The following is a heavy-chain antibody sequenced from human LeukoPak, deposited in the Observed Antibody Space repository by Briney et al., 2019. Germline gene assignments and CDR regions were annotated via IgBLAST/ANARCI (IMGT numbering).Heavy chain of an antibody. CDR3: AREGSGYDPSYYYYYMDV. CDR2: IRQDGSDK. CDR1: GFTFSAYW. V-gene: IGHV3-7*03. J-gene: IGHJ6*03. D-gene: IGHD5-12*01. Sequence: GGSLGLSCAASGFTFSAYWMSWDRQAPGKGLEWVAYIRQDGSDKYYVDSVEGRFTISRDNTQNSLYLQMGSLRVEDTAVYYCAREGSGYDPSYYYYYMDVWGKGTTVTVSS.